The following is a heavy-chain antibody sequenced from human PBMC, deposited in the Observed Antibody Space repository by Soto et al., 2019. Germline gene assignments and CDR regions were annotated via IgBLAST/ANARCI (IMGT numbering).Heavy chain of an antibody. CDR2: IKQDGSEK. Sequence: GGSLRLSCAASGFTFSSYWMSWVRQAPGKGLEWVANIKQDGSEKYYVDSAKGRFTISRDNAKNSLYLQMNSLRAEDTAVYYCARGLSRGITMIVVVKQYFDYWGQGTLVTVSS. J-gene: IGHJ4*02. CDR3: ARGLSRGITMIVVVKQYFDY. CDR1: GFTFSSYW. V-gene: IGHV3-7*03. D-gene: IGHD3-22*01.